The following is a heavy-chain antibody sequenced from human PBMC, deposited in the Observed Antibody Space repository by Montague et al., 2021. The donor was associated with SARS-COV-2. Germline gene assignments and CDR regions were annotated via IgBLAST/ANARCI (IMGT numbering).Heavy chain of an antibody. D-gene: IGHD3-22*01. CDR2: IYYSGST. V-gene: IGHV4-59*01. Sequence: SETLSLTCLVSGGTISSYYWSWIRQPPGKGLEWIGYIYYSGSTNYNPSLKSRVTISVDTSKNQFSLKLSSVTAADTAVYYCARIWYSSGYQGIYYFDYWGQGTLVTVSS. J-gene: IGHJ4*02. CDR1: GGTISSYY. CDR3: ARIWYSSGYQGIYYFDY.